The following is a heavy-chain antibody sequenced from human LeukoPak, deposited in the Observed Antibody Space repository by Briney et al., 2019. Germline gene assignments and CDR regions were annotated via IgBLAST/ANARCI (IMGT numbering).Heavy chain of an antibody. CDR3: ANLQGDSSSYHLDEA. CDR2: IIPIFGTA. Sequence: ASVKVSGKASGGTFSSYAISWVRQAPGQGLEWMGGIIPIFGTANYAQKFQGRVTITADKSTSTAYMELSSLRSEDTAVYYCANLQGDSSSYHLDEAWGQGTLVTVSS. CDR1: GGTFSSYA. V-gene: IGHV1-69*06. J-gene: IGHJ5*02. D-gene: IGHD6-13*01.